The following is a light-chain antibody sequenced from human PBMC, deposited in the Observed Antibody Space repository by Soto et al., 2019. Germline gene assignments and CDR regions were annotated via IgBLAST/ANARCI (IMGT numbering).Light chain of an antibody. Sequence: QSALTQPPSASGSPGQLVTISCTGTSSDVGGYKYVSWYQQYPGKAPKVMIFEVNKRPSGVPDRFSGSKSGNTAFLTVSGLQAEDEADYYCSSYGGSDNIVIFGGGTKLTVL. V-gene: IGLV2-8*01. CDR1: SSDVGGYKY. J-gene: IGLJ2*01. CDR2: EVN. CDR3: SSYGGSDNIVI.